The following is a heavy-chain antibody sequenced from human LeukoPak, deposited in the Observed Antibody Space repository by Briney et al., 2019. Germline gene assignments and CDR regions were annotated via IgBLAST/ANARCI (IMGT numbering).Heavy chain of an antibody. V-gene: IGHV4-59*08. CDR3: ARTISGWYYFDY. D-gene: IGHD6-13*01. Sequence: SETLSLTCSVSGGXNSGYYWSWIRQPPGKGLEWIGYINYSGRTDYNPSLKSRVTISVDTSKNQFSLKLSSVTAADTAVFYCARTISGWYYFDYWGQGTLVTVSS. CDR2: INYSGRT. J-gene: IGHJ4*02. CDR1: GGXNSGYY.